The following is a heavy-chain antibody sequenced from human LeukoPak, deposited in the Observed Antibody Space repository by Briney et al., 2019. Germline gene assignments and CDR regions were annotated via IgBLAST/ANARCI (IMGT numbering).Heavy chain of an antibody. J-gene: IGHJ4*02. V-gene: IGHV4-59*01. Sequence: SETLSLTCTVSGGSISSYYWSWIRQPPGKGLEWIGYIYYSGSTNYNPSLKSRVTILVDTSKNQFSLQLSSVTAADTAVYYCARGFGSGSPFDYWGQATLVTVSS. CDR2: IYYSGST. CDR1: GGSISSYY. CDR3: ARGFGSGSPFDY. D-gene: IGHD3-10*01.